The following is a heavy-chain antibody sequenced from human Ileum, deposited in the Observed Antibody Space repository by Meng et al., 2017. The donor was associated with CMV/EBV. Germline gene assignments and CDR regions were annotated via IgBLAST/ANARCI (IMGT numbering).Heavy chain of an antibody. J-gene: IGHJ4*02. V-gene: IGHV4-61*02. CDR1: GGSITSGGYF. CDR3: ARDGANSHYYFDY. D-gene: IGHD4/OR15-4a*01. Sequence: QVRLQEPGPGLVKPSQTMSLTCTVSGGSITSGGYFWTWIRQPAGKGLEWIGRIYSSGSTDYNPSLESRVTISVDTSKNQFSLNLSSVTAADTAVYFCARDGANSHYYFDYWGQGTLVTVSS. CDR2: IYSSGST.